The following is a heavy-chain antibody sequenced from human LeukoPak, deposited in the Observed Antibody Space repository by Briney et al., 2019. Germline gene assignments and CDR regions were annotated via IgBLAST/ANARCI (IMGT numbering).Heavy chain of an antibody. V-gene: IGHV3-23*01. CDR3: AKNPYGYAYDY. CDR2: ISGRGDIT. CDR1: GVTFSSYA. J-gene: IGHJ4*02. D-gene: IGHD5-12*01. Sequence: PGGSLRLSCAASGVTFSSYAMSWVRQAPGKGLEWVSGISGRGDITYYADSVKGRFTISRDNSKNTLYLQMNSLRAEDTAVYYCAKNPYGYAYDYWGQGTLVTVSS.